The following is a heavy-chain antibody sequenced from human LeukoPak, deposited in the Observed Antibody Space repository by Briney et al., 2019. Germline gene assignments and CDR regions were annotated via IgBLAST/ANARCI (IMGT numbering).Heavy chain of an antibody. J-gene: IGHJ5*02. D-gene: IGHD2-2*01. V-gene: IGHV3-23*01. CDR1: GFTFSDYA. Sequence: PGGSLRLSCAASGFTFSDYAMTWVRQAPGKGLEWVSGISGFGGSTYYADSMKGRFTISRDNSKNTLFLQMHSLRADDTAVYYCARPKYSNSYYWFDPWGQGTLVTVSS. CDR2: ISGFGGST. CDR3: ARPKYSNSYYWFDP.